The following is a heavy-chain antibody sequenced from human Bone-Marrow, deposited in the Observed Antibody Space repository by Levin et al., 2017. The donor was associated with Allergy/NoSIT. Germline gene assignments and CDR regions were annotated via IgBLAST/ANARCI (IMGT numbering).Heavy chain of an antibody. V-gene: IGHV3-7*01. Sequence: LSLTCAASGFTFSSYWMSWVRQAPGKGLEWVANIKQDGSEKYYVDSVKGRFTISRDNAKNSLYLQMNSLRAEDTAVYYCARGSSGWYVPSIYWGQGTLVTVSS. CDR3: ARGSSGWYVPSIY. CDR1: GFTFSSYW. CDR2: IKQDGSEK. D-gene: IGHD6-19*01. J-gene: IGHJ4*02.